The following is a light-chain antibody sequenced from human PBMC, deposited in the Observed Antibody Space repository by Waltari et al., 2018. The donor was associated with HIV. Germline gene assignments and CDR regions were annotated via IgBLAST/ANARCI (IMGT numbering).Light chain of an antibody. CDR1: QDISNY. V-gene: IGKV1-39*01. CDR3: QQSYGTPLT. J-gene: IGKJ3*01. Sequence: DIQMTQSPSSLSASVGDRVTITCQASQDISNYLNWYQQKPGKAPKLLIYDASNLETGVPSRFSGSGSGTDFTLTISSLQPEDFASYYCQQSYGTPLTFGPGTKVDIK. CDR2: DAS.